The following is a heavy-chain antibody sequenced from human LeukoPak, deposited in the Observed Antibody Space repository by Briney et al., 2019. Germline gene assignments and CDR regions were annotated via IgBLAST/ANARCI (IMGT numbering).Heavy chain of an antibody. Sequence: GGSVRVSCTASGYTFTSYDMRWVRQAPGQGLEWMGIINPSGGSTSYAQKFQGRVTMTRDTSTSTVYMELSSLRSEDTAVYYCARAMSYGFDYWGQGTLVTVSS. D-gene: IGHD3-10*01. CDR3: ARAMSYGFDY. CDR2: INPSGGST. J-gene: IGHJ4*02. V-gene: IGHV1-46*01. CDR1: GYTFTSYD.